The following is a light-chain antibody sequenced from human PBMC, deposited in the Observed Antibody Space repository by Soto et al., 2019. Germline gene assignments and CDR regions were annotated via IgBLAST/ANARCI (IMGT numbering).Light chain of an antibody. V-gene: IGLV2-14*01. CDR3: SSYTSSSTLYV. CDR1: SSDVGDYNY. Sequence: QSALTQPAYVSGSPGQSITISCTGTSSDVGDYNYVSWYQQHPGKAPKLMIYDVSNRPSGVSNRFSGSKSGNTASLTISGLQAEDEADYYCSSYTSSSTLYVFGTGTKLTVL. J-gene: IGLJ1*01. CDR2: DVS.